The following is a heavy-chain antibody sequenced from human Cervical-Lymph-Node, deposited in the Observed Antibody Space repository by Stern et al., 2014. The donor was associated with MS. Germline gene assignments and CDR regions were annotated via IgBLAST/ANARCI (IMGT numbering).Heavy chain of an antibody. Sequence: VQLVESGPGLVKPSQTLSLICTVSGDSISSGSYYWSWVRQPAGKGLEWIGRIYISGSGTTYNPSLKSRVTISVDTSQNQFSLEFNSVTAADTAVYYCARTVIVSRRRYYGMDVWGRGTTVTVSS. CDR3: ARTVIVSRRRYYGMDV. CDR1: GDSISSGSYY. V-gene: IGHV4-61*02. D-gene: IGHD6-6*01. CDR2: IYISGSGT. J-gene: IGHJ6*02.